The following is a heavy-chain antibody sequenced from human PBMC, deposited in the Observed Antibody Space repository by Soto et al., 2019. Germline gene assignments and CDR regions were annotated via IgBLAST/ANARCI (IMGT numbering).Heavy chain of an antibody. CDR1: GGTFSSYA. CDR2: IIPIFGTA. V-gene: IGHV1-69*06. Sequence: SVKVSCKASGGTFSSYAISWVRQAPGQGLEWMGGIIPIFGTANYAQKFQGRVTITADKSTSTAYMELSSLRSEDTAVYYCASVLIPTFGVVMGFDPWGQGTLVTVSS. J-gene: IGHJ5*02. D-gene: IGHD3-3*01. CDR3: ASVLIPTFGVVMGFDP.